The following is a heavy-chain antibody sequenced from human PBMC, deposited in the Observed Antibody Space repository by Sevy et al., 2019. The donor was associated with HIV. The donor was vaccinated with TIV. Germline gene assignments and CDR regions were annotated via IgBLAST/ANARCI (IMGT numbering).Heavy chain of an antibody. D-gene: IGHD2-15*01. CDR1: GYTFTSYG. V-gene: IGHV1-18*01. J-gene: IGHJ4*02. CDR2: ISAYNGNT. Sequence: ASVKVSCKASGYTFTSYGISWVRQAPGQGLEWMGWISAYNGNTNYAQKLQGRVTMTTDTSTRTAYMERRSLRSDDTAVYYCARDRSRKGYCSGGSCPIDYWGQGTLVTVSS. CDR3: ARDRSRKGYCSGGSCPIDY.